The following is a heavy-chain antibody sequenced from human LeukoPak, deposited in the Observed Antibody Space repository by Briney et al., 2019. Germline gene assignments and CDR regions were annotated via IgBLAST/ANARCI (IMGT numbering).Heavy chain of an antibody. V-gene: IGHV4-61*02. CDR1: GGSISSGSYY. J-gene: IGHJ6*03. CDR2: IYTSGST. Sequence: ASQTLSLTCTVSGGSISSGSYYWSWIRQPAGKGLEWIGRIYTSGSTNYNPSLKSRVTISVDTSKNQFSLKLSSVTAADTAVYYCARDQWGKSGYSPKGYYYCMDVWGKGTTVTVSS. CDR3: ARDQWGKSGYSPKGYYYCMDV. D-gene: IGHD3-3*01.